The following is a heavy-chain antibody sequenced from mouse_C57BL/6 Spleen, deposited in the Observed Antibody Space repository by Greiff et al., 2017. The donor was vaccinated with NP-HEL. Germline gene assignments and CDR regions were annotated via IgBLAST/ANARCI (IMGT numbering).Heavy chain of an antibody. CDR1: GYTFTSYW. Sequence: VQLQQSGAELAKPGASVKLSCKASGYTFTSYWMHWVKQRPGPGLEWIGYINPSSGYTKYNQKFKAKAPLPEDKSSSTAYMQLSSLTYEDSAVYYCARPSLYEYPWFAYWGQGTLVTVSA. J-gene: IGHJ3*01. CDR2: INPSSGYT. D-gene: IGHD2-4*01. CDR3: ARPSLYEYPWFAY. V-gene: IGHV1-7*01.